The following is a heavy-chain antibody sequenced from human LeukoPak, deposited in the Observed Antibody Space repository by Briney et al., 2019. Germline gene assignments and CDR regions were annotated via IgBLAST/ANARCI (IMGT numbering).Heavy chain of an antibody. J-gene: IGHJ4*02. CDR3: ARDIELSC. D-gene: IGHD1-26*01. Sequence: GGSLRLSCEAPGFTFSDSAMSWGRQASGRGLEWVSLISASRGNSYYADSVKGRFTVSRDSSKNTLHLQMNSLRAEDTAVYYCARDIELSCWGQGTMVTVSS. CDR1: GFTFSDSA. CDR2: ISASRGNS. V-gene: IGHV3-23*01.